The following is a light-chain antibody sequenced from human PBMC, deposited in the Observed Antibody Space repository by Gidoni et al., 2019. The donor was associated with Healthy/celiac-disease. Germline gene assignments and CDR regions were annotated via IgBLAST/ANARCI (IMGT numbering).Light chain of an antibody. CDR1: KSVSSY. V-gene: IGKV3-11*01. CDR2: DAS. J-gene: IGKJ3*01. Sequence: EIVLTQSPATLSLSPGERATLSCRASKSVSSYLAWYQQKPGQAPRLLIYDASNRATGIPARFSGSVSGTDFTLTISSLEPEDFAVYYCQQRSNWPPLFTFGPGTKVDIK. CDR3: QQRSNWPPLFT.